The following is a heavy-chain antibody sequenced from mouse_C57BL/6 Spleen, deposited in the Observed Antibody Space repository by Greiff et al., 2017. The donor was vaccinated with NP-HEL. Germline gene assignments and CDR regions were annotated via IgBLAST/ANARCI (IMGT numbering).Heavy chain of an antibody. V-gene: IGHV1-82*01. CDR3: ARGSTTVVRYAMDY. Sequence: QVQLKESGPELVKPGASVKISCKASGYAFSSSWMNWVKQRPGKGLEWIGRIYPGDGDTNYNGKFKGKATLTADKSSSTAYMQLSSLTSEDSAVYFCARGSTTVVRYAMDYWGQGTSVTVSS. CDR1: GYAFSSSW. D-gene: IGHD1-1*01. J-gene: IGHJ4*01. CDR2: IYPGDGDT.